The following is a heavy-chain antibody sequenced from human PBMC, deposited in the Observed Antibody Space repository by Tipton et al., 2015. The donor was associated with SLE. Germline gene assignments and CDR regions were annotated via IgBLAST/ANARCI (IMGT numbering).Heavy chain of an antibody. J-gene: IGHJ6*03. CDR2: NSYTGGA. Sequence: TLSLTCTVSGVSVTTYYWAWIRQPPGQALEWIGYNSYTGGADYNPSLKSRVSISLDTSKNQFSLKLSSVTAADTAVYYCAREGYDSFYYYYYMDVWGKGTTVTVSS. CDR1: GVSVTTYY. D-gene: IGHD3-22*01. CDR3: AREGYDSFYYYYYMDV. V-gene: IGHV4-59*02.